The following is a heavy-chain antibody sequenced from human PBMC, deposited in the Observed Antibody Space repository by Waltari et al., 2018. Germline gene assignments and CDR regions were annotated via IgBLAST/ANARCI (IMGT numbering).Heavy chain of an antibody. CDR1: SHSISNSS. J-gene: IGHJ5*02. Sequence: HVHLQESCPALVMRSATLSLTCWASSHSISNSSWTWIRQSPGKALEWVGYKHYSGKTSYDSARKRRITISRDKAKNQFALRHRAVTAAHTETYYCARGYYDSRGQSNYFEPRGLGVLVNVYS. D-gene: IGHD3-22*01. CDR3: ARGYYDSRGQSNYFEP. CDR2: KHYSGKT. V-gene: IGHV4-59*01.